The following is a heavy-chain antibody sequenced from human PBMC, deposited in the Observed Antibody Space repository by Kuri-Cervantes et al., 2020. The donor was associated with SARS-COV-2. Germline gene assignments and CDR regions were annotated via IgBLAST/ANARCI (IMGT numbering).Heavy chain of an antibody. V-gene: IGHV3-30-3*01. CDR3: AHVEMATNHGEYYFDY. D-gene: IGHD5-24*01. J-gene: IGHJ4*02. CDR1: GFTFSSYA. CDR2: ISYDGSNK. Sequence: GGSLRLSCAASGFTFSSYAMHWVRQAPGKGLEWVAVISYDGSNKYYADSVKGRFTISRDNSKNTLYPQMNSLRAEDTAVYYCAHVEMATNHGEYYFDYWGQGTLVTVSS.